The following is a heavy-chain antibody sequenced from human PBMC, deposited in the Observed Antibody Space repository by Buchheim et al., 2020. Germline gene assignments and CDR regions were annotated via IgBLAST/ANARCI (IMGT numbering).Heavy chain of an antibody. V-gene: IGHV1-46*01. CDR3: VLVGQSGCDFGDFDY. CDR1: GYTFTSYY. Sequence: QVQLVQSGAEVKKPGASVKVSCKASGYTFTSYYMHWVRQAPGQGLEWMGIINPSGGSTSYAQKFQGRVTMTRDTSTRTVYMELSSLRSEVSAVYYCVLVGQSGCDFGDFDYWGQGTL. CDR2: INPSGGST. D-gene: IGHD6-19*01. J-gene: IGHJ4*02.